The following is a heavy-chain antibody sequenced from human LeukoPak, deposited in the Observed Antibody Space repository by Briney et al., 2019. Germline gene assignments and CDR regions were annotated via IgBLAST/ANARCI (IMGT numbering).Heavy chain of an antibody. CDR3: ARDRERRFDP. D-gene: IGHD3-10*01. J-gene: IGHJ5*02. Sequence: SGTLSLTCAVSGGSISSYSWSWIRQPPGKGLEWIGYIYYSGSTNYNPSLKSRVTISVDTSKNQFSLKLSSVTAADTAVYYCARDRERRFDPWGQGTLVTVSS. CDR2: IYYSGST. V-gene: IGHV4-59*01. CDR1: GGSISSYS.